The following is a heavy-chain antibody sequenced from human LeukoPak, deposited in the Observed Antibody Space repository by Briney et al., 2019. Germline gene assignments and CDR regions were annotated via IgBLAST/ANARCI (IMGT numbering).Heavy chain of an antibody. CDR3: ARRNSCGEGCYSSLDY. CDR1: GGSISSDYW. V-gene: IGHV4-4*02. Sequence: SETLSLTCAVSGGSISSDYWWSWVRQPPGKGLEWTGEFHHSGSTNYNPSLKSRVTISADKSKNQFSLKLNSVTAADTAVYYCARRNSCGEGCYSSLDYWGQGTPVTVSS. J-gene: IGHJ4*02. CDR2: FHHSGST. D-gene: IGHD2-21*02.